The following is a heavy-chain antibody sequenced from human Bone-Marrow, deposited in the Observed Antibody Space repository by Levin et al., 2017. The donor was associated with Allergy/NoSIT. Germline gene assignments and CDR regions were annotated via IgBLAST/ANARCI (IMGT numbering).Heavy chain of an antibody. J-gene: IGHJ4*02. CDR1: GGSFSGYF. Sequence: SETLSLTCAVYGGSFSGYFWSWIRQSPGKGLEWIGEINRSGNPNYNPSLKSRVTISADTAENQVSLKLSSVTAADTAVYYCARGSGHFTVSGVVIYYLDYWGQGTLVTVSS. D-gene: IGHD3-3*01. CDR3: ARGSGHFTVSGVVIYYLDY. V-gene: IGHV4-34*01. CDR2: INRSGNP.